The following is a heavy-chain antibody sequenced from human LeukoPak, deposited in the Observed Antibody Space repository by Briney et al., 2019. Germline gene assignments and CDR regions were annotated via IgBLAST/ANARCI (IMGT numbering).Heavy chain of an antibody. Sequence: SETLSLTCSVSGGSISSSNYYWGWIRQPPGTGLEWIGSIYYSGSTYYNAPLKSRVTMSVDTSKKQLSLKLSSVTAADTAVYYCARDGGTTVTTQVEAFDIWGQGTMVTVSS. CDR3: ARDGGTTVTTQVEAFDI. J-gene: IGHJ3*02. CDR1: GGSISSSNYY. CDR2: IYYSGST. D-gene: IGHD4-17*01. V-gene: IGHV4-39*07.